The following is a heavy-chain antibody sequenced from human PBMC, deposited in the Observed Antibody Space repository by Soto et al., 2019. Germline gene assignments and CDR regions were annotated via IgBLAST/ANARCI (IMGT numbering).Heavy chain of an antibody. CDR2: IRSKANSYAT. J-gene: IGHJ4*02. D-gene: IGHD1-26*01. Sequence: EVQLVESGGGLVQPGGSLKLSCAASGYTFSDSAIHWVRQASGKGLEWVGRIRSKANSYATVYVASVRGRFTISRDDSKNTAYLQMNSLKTEDTAVYYCARLWSEREPNFDYWGQGTLVSVSS. CDR3: ARLWSEREPNFDY. V-gene: IGHV3-73*02. CDR1: GYTFSDSA.